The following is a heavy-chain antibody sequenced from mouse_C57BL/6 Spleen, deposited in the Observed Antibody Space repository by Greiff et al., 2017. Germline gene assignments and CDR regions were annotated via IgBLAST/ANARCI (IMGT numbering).Heavy chain of an antibody. CDR1: GYTFTGYW. J-gene: IGHJ2*01. CDR3: ARGGTTVVADYYFDY. D-gene: IGHD1-1*01. Sequence: VQLQQSGAELMKPGASVKLSCKVTGYTFTGYWIEWVKQRPGHGLEWIGEILPGSGSTNYNEKFKGKATLPADKPSNTAYMQLTSLTTKDSPIYYCARGGTTVVADYYFDYWGQGTTLTVSS. V-gene: IGHV1-9*01. CDR2: ILPGSGST.